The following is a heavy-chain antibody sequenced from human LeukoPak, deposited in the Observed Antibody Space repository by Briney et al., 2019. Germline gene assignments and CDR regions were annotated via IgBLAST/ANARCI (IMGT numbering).Heavy chain of an antibody. J-gene: IGHJ4*02. V-gene: IGHV1-18*01. Sequence: ASVKVSCKASGGTFSSYAISWVRQAPGQGLEWMGWISAYNGNTNYAQKLQGRVTMTTDTSTSTAYMELRSLRSDDTAVYYCARDFGSSGYYPPDYWGQGTLVTVSS. CDR2: ISAYNGNT. CDR3: ARDFGSSGYYPPDY. D-gene: IGHD3-22*01. CDR1: GGTFSSYA.